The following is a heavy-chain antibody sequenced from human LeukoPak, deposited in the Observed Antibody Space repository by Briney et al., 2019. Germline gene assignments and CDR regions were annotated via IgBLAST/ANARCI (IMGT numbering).Heavy chain of an antibody. CDR3: AGGTLGYGSGHFDP. V-gene: IGHV1-8*03. D-gene: IGHD3-10*01. J-gene: IGHJ5*02. CDR2: MNPNSGNT. CDR1: GYTFTSYD. Sequence: GASVKVSCTASGYTFTSYDINWVRQATGQGLEWMGWMNPNSGNTGYAQKFQGRVTITRNTSISTAYMELSSLRSEDTAVYYCAGGTLGYGSGHFDPWGQGTLVTVSS.